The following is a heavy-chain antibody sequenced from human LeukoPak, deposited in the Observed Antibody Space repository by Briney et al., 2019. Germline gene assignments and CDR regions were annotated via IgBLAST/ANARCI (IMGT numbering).Heavy chain of an antibody. Sequence: GGSLRLSCAASGFTFSSYDMSWVRQAPGKGLEWVSAISGSGGSTYYADSVKGRFTISRDNSKNTLYLQMNSLRAEDTAVYYCAKDGGCSSTSCYFDYWGQGTLVTVSS. CDR1: GFTFSSYD. CDR3: AKDGGCSSTSCYFDY. D-gene: IGHD2-2*01. J-gene: IGHJ4*02. V-gene: IGHV3-23*01. CDR2: ISGSGGST.